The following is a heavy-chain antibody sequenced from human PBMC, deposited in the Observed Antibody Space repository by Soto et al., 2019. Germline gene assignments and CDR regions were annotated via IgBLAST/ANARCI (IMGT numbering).Heavy chain of an antibody. J-gene: IGHJ6*02. CDR2: ISSSSSYI. D-gene: IGHD6-13*01. V-gene: IGHV3-21*01. CDR3: ARDEGSSWYSNYYYYGMDV. Sequence: GGSLRLSCAASGFTFSSYSMNWVRQAPGKGLEWVSSISSSSSYIYYADSVKGRFTISRDNAKNSLYLQMNSLRAEDTAVYYCARDEGSSWYSNYYYYGMDVWGQGTTVTVS. CDR1: GFTFSSYS.